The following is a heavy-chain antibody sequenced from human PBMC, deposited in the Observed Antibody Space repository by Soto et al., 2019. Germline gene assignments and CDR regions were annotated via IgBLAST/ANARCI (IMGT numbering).Heavy chain of an antibody. Sequence: QVHLVESGGGVAQPGRSLRLSCVASGFTFSSYGMHWVRQAPGKGLEWVAIISYDGSLKYYADSVKGRFTISRDNSKSALYLQMNSLRPEDTAVYYCAKDFKVSGSYYGSLNYYYGMDVWGQGTTVIVSS. V-gene: IGHV3-30*18. J-gene: IGHJ6*02. CDR3: AKDFKVSGSYYGSLNYYYGMDV. CDR1: GFTFSSYG. D-gene: IGHD3-10*01. CDR2: ISYDGSLK.